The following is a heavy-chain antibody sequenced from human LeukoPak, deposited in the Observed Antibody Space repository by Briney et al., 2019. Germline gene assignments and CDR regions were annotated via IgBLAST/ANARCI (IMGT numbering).Heavy chain of an antibody. CDR3: ARDPSSGWYIGWFDP. V-gene: IGHV3-11*01. Sequence: PGGPLRLSCAASGFPLSDHYMSGIRQAPGKGLEWVSYISSSGSTIYYAAPAKRRFTISRDNAKNSLHLQMNSLRAEDTAVYYCARDPSSGWYIGWFDPWGQGTLVTVSS. CDR1: GFPLSDHY. J-gene: IGHJ5*02. D-gene: IGHD6-19*01. CDR2: ISSSGSTI.